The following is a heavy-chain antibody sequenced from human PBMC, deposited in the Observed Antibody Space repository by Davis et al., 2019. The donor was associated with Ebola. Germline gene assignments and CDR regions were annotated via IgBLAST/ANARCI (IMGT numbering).Heavy chain of an antibody. CDR2: IYYSGST. J-gene: IGHJ5*02. CDR3: ARAHYYDSSGYPNWLDP. CDR1: GGSISSYY. V-gene: IGHV4-59*08. Sequence: SETLSLTCTVSGGSISSYYWSWIRQPPGKGLEWIGYIYYSGSTNYNPSLKSRVTISADTSKNQFALEMRSLTAADTAEYFCARAHYYDSSGYPNWLDPWGQGTLVTVSS. D-gene: IGHD3-22*01.